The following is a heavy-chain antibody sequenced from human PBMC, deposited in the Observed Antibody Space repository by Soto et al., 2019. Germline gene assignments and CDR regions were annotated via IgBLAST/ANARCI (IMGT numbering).Heavy chain of an antibody. Sequence: GGSLRLSCAASGSTFSSYGMHWVRQAPGKGLEWVAVISYDGSNKYYADSVKGRFTISRDNSKNTLYLQMNSLRAEDTAVYYCARDGGRYSPNLYYFDYWGQGTLVTVSS. V-gene: IGHV3-30*03. CDR2: ISYDGSNK. CDR1: GSTFSSYG. CDR3: ARDGGRYSPNLYYFDY. D-gene: IGHD5-18*01. J-gene: IGHJ4*02.